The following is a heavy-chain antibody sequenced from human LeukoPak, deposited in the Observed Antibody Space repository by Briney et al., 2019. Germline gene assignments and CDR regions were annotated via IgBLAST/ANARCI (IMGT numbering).Heavy chain of an antibody. J-gene: IGHJ4*02. CDR3: ARSPGTTFGFSDY. D-gene: IGHD3-16*01. Sequence: ASVKVSCKASGYTFTDYYMHWVRQAPGQGPEWVGWINPNSGGTNYAQNFQGRVTMTRDTSISTAYMELTRLRSDDTAVYYCARSPGTTFGFSDYWGQGTLVTVSS. CDR1: GYTFTDYY. CDR2: INPNSGGT. V-gene: IGHV1-2*02.